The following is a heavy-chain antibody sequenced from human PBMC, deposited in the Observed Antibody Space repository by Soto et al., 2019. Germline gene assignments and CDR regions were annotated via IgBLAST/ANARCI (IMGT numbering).Heavy chain of an antibody. CDR2: IHSSSRYI. V-gene: IGHV3-21*01. J-gene: IGHJ3*02. Sequence: EVQLVESGGGQVKPGGSLRLSCAASGFSFSTYSMNWVRQAPGKGREWVSSIHSSSRYIYYADSVKGRFTISRDNAKNSLFLQMSSLRAEDTAVYYCARGSQNFWMREDAFDIWGQGTMVSVSS. CDR3: ARGSQNFWMREDAFDI. CDR1: GFSFSTYS. D-gene: IGHD3-3*01.